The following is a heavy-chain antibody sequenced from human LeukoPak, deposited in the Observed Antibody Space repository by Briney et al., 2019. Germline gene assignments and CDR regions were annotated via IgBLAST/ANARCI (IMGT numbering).Heavy chain of an antibody. Sequence: GGSLRLSCAASGFTFSSYSMNWVRQAPGKGLEWVSSISSSSYIYYADSVKGRFTISRDNAKNSLYLQMNSLRAEDTAVYYCARVPHLEDFGFDYWGQGTLVTVSS. CDR3: ARVPHLEDFGFDY. D-gene: IGHD2-15*01. V-gene: IGHV3-21*01. J-gene: IGHJ4*02. CDR2: ISSSSYI. CDR1: GFTFSSYS.